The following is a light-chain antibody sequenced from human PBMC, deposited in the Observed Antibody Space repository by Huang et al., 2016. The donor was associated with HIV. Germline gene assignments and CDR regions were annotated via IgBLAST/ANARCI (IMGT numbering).Light chain of an antibody. CDR1: QSISSS. Sequence: EIVLTQSPATLSLSPGERATLSCRASQSISSSLAWYQQKPGQAPRPLIYDASNRATGVPARFSGSGSGTDFTLTISSLEPEDFAVYYCQQRSNWPPEGTFGQGTKVEIK. CDR3: QQRSNWPPEGT. J-gene: IGKJ1*01. CDR2: DAS. V-gene: IGKV3-11*01.